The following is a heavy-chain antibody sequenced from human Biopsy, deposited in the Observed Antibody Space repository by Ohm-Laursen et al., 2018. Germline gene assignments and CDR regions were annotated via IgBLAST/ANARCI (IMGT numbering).Heavy chain of an antibody. V-gene: IGHV3-11*01. J-gene: IGHJ6*02. CDR3: ARGKYKDFSTGLPRPYHYTLDF. Sequence: SLTLSCAASGLIFRDYYMSWNRQAPGKGLEWIAYISARDGVVYYADSVKGRFTISRDNTNNSLYLQMTSLRPEDTAVFYCARGKYKDFSTGLPRPYHYTLDFWGPGTTVTVSS. CDR1: GLIFRDYY. CDR2: ISARDGVV. D-gene: IGHD3-22*01.